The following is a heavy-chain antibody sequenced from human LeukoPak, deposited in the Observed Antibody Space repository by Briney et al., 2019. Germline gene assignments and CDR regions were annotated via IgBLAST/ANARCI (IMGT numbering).Heavy chain of an antibody. CDR1: GFTFDDYA. Sequence: GRSLRLSCAASGFTFDDYAMHLVRQAPGKGLEWVSGISWNSGSMDYADSVKGRFTVSRDNAKNSLYLQMNSLRAEDTALYYCAKADSSSWYPYNWFDPWGQGTLVTVSS. V-gene: IGHV3-9*01. J-gene: IGHJ5*02. CDR3: AKADSSSWYPYNWFDP. D-gene: IGHD6-13*01. CDR2: ISWNSGSM.